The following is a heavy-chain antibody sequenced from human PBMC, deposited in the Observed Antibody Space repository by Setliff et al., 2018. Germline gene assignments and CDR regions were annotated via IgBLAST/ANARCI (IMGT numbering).Heavy chain of an antibody. D-gene: IGHD5-18*01. CDR2: INHSGST. V-gene: IGHV4-34*01. CDR3: ARVPRFTDTRNAFDI. CDR1: GGSFSGYY. Sequence: SGTLSLTCAVYGGSFSGYYWSWIRQPPGKGLEWIGEINHSGSTNYNPSLKSRVTISVDTSKNQFSLKLNSVTAADTAVYYCARVPRFTDTRNAFDIWGQGTMVTVSS. J-gene: IGHJ3*02.